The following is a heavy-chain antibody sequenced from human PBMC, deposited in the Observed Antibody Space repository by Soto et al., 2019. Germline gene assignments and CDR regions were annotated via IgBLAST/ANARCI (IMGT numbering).Heavy chain of an antibody. J-gene: IGHJ4*02. CDR2: IHYSGST. CDR3: ARGEADSNFDY. D-gene: IGHD3-16*01. V-gene: IGHV4-31*03. CDR1: GGSISSGGYY. Sequence: QVQLQESGPGLVKPSQTLSLTCTVSGGSISSGGYYWSWIRQHPGKGLEWIGYIHYSGSTYYNPSLKSRVTIAVDTSKNQFALKLSSVTAADTAVYYCARGEADSNFDYWGQGTLVTVSS.